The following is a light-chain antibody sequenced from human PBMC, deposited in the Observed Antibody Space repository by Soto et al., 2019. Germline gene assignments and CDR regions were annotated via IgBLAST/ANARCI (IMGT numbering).Light chain of an antibody. CDR3: QQYGDSSP. V-gene: IGKV3-20*01. J-gene: IGKJ4*01. CDR1: QSVSNNY. CDR2: EAS. Sequence: EIVLTQSPGTLSLSPGERATLSCRASQSVSNNYLLWYQQKPGQAPRLLIYEASFRPAGIPERFSGSGSGTDFTLTISRLEPEDFAVYYCQQYGDSSPFGGGTRVEIK.